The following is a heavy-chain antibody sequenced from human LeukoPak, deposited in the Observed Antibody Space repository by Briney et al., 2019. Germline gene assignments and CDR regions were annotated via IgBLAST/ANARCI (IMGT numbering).Heavy chain of an antibody. CDR3: ARADVDTAMVMDY. CDR2: INHNGST. CDR1: GGSFSGYY. J-gene: IGHJ4*02. V-gene: IGHV4-34*01. Sequence: SETLSLTCAVYGGSFSGYYWSWIRQPPGKGLEWIGEINHNGSTNYNPSLKSRVTISVDTSKNQFSLKLSSVTAADTAVYYCARADVDTAMVMDYWGQGTLVTVSS. D-gene: IGHD5-18*01.